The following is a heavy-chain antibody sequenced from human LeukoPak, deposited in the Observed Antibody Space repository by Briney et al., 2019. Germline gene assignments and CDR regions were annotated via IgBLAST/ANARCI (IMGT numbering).Heavy chain of an antibody. CDR2: LSGSSSTI. CDR3: ARAYASGSLGLFDY. D-gene: IGHD3-10*01. Sequence: GGSLRLSCAASGFTFSSYNMNWVRQAPGKGLEGVSYLSGSSSTIYYADSVKGRFTISRGNAKNSLYLQMNSLRAEDTAVYYCARAYASGSLGLFDYWGQGTLVTVSS. V-gene: IGHV3-48*01. J-gene: IGHJ4*02. CDR1: GFTFSSYN.